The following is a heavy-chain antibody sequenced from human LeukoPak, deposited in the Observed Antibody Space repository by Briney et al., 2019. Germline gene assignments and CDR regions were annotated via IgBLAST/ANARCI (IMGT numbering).Heavy chain of an antibody. J-gene: IGHJ4*02. CDR3: AAKEGTRSDFDY. Sequence: PGGSLGLSCAASGFTFSSYSMNWVRQAPGKGLEWVSSISSSSSYIYYADSVKGRFTISRDNAKNSLYLQMNSLRAEDTAVYYCAAKEGTRSDFDYWGQGILVTVSS. D-gene: IGHD1-14*01. V-gene: IGHV3-21*01. CDR2: ISSSSSYI. CDR1: GFTFSSYS.